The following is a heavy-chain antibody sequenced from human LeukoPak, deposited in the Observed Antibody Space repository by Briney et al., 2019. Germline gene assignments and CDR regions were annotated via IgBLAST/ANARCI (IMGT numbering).Heavy chain of an antibody. J-gene: IGHJ3*01. D-gene: IGHD5-24*01. CDR3: ASYREAYDLYPHGLDV. CDR1: GASVSTTAYF. CDR2: IYASGNT. V-gene: IGHV4-61*02. Sequence: SETLSLTCSVSGASVSTTAYFWHWIRQPAGEGLERIGRIYASGNTHYNPSLKSRVTMSLDTSKNQFSLTMNSVTAADSAVYFCASYREAYDLYPHGLDVWGRGTVVTVSS.